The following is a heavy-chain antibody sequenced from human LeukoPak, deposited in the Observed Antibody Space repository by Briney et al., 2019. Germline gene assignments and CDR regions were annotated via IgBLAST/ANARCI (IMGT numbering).Heavy chain of an antibody. CDR3: ARAPSHYYDSSGYYYPFDY. CDR2: IYYSGST. CDR1: GGSISSSSYY. V-gene: IGHV4-39*07. D-gene: IGHD3-22*01. Sequence: PSETLSLTCTVSGGSISSSSYYWGWIRQPPGKGLEWIGSIYYSGSTYYNPSLKSRVTISVDTSKNQFSLKLSSVTAADTAVYYCARAPSHYYDSSGYYYPFDYWGQGTLVTVSS. J-gene: IGHJ4*02.